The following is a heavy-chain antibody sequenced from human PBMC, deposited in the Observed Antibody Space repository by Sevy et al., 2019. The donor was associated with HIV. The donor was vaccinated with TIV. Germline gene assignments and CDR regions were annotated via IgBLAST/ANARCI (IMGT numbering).Heavy chain of an antibody. CDR1: GYSISSDYY. CDR2: VYYSGNT. V-gene: IGHV4-61*01. CDR3: ARDPIAVAPYFDN. J-gene: IGHJ4*02. Sequence: SETLSLTCAVSGYSISSDYYWGWIRQSPGKGLEWIGYVYYSGNTNYNPSLKSRVTISIDTSKNQFSLKLRSVTAADTAVYYCARDPIAVAPYFDNWGQGTLVTVSS. D-gene: IGHD6-19*01.